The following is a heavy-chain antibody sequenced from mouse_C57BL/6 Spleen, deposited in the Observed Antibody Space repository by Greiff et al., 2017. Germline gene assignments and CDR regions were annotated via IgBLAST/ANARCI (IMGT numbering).Heavy chain of an antibody. CDR3: AKNWDYKVYAMDY. V-gene: IGHV2-5*01. Sequence: QVQLQQSGPGLVQPSQSLSITCTVSGFSLTSYGVHWVRQSPGTGLEWLGVIWRGGSTDYNAAFMSRLSITKDNSKSQVFFKMNSLQAEDTAIYYCAKNWDYKVYAMDYWGQGTSVTVSS. CDR2: IWRGGST. J-gene: IGHJ4*01. D-gene: IGHD1-3*01. CDR1: GFSLTSYG.